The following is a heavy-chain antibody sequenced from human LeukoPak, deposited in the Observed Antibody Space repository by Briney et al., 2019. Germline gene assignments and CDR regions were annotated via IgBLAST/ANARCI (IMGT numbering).Heavy chain of an antibody. CDR2: IIPIFGTA. J-gene: IGHJ6*03. CDR3: ATRKCSISACRASSHHCMDF. Sequence: SVKVSCKASGGTFSSYAISWVRQAPGQGLEWMGGIIPIFGTANYAQKFQGRVTITTDESTSTAYMELSSLRSEDTAVYYCATRKCSISACRASSHHCMDFWGKGTTVIVSS. D-gene: IGHD3-10*01. CDR1: GGTFSSYA. V-gene: IGHV1-69*05.